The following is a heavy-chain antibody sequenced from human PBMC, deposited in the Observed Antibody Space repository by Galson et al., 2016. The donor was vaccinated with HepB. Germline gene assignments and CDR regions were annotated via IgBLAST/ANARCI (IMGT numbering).Heavy chain of an antibody. CDR1: GFSLNTGGVA. CDR2: IYYNGHK. Sequence: PAPVKPTQTLTLTCTFSGFSLNTGGVAVGWIRQPPGKALECLGLIYYNGHKRYSPSLESRVTITKDTSKDQVVLTLTNMDPADTGTYYCAHRRPPTAAAGPGNFDSWGPETLVTVSS. J-gene: IGHJ4*01. V-gene: IGHV2-5*01. D-gene: IGHD6-13*01. CDR3: AHRRPPTAAAGPGNFDS.